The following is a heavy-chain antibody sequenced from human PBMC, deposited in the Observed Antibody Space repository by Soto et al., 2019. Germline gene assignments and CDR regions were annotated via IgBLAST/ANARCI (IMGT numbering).Heavy chain of an antibody. J-gene: IGHJ6*02. CDR2: ISGSGGST. CDR3: AKRSSYSNYGGSMDA. V-gene: IGHV3-23*01. CDR1: GFTFSSYA. Sequence: GGSLRLSCAASGFTFSSYAMSWVRQAPGKGLEWVSAISGSGGSTYYADSVKGRFTISRDNSKNTLYLQMNSLRAEDTAVYYCAKRSSYSNYGGSMDAWAPGTSVTVSS. D-gene: IGHD4-4*01.